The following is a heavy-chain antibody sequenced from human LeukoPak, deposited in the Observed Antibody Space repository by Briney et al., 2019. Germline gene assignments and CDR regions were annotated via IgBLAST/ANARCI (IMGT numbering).Heavy chain of an antibody. Sequence: GGSLRLSCAASGFTFSSYSMNWVRQAPGKGLEWVSYISGSSTIYYADSVKGRFTVSRDNAKNSLYLQMNSLRAEDTAVYYCLLAFDYWGQGTLVTVSS. CDR3: LLAFDY. J-gene: IGHJ4*02. D-gene: IGHD2-15*01. V-gene: IGHV3-48*01. CDR2: ISGSSTI. CDR1: GFTFSSYS.